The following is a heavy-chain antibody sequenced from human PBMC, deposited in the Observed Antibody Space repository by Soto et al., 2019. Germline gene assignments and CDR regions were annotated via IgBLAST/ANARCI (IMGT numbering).Heavy chain of an antibody. J-gene: IGHJ4*02. CDR3: ARDRSGGVFDY. CDR1: GFTFSSYE. CDR2: ISSSGSTI. Sequence: GGSLRLSCAASGFTFSSYEMNWVRQAPGKGLEWVSYISSSGSTIYYADSVKGRFTISRDNAKNSLNLQMNSLRAEDTAVYYCARDRSGGVFDYWGQGTLVTVSS. V-gene: IGHV3-48*03. D-gene: IGHD3-16*01.